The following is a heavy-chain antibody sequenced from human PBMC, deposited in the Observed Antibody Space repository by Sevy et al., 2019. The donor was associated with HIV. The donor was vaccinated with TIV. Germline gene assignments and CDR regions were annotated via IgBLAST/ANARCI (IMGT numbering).Heavy chain of an antibody. D-gene: IGHD5-18*01. CDR3: ARETPIQPHSFDI. V-gene: IGHV4-31*03. CDR1: GGSISSGGYY. J-gene: IGHJ3*02. Sequence: SETLSLTCTVSGGSISSGGYYWSWIRQHPGKGLEWIGYIYYSGSTYYNPSLKSRVTISVDTSKNQFSLKLSSVTAADTAVYYCARETPIQPHSFDIWGQGTMVTVS. CDR2: IYYSGST.